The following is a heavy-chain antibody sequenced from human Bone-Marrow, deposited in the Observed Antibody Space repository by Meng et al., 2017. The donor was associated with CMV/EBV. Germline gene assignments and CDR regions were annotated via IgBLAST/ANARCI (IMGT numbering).Heavy chain of an antibody. CDR3: AKDKSECSSTSCYTTYYYYGMDV. D-gene: IGHD2-2*02. CDR2: ISWNSGSI. Sequence: SLKISCAASGFTFDDYAMHWVRQAPGKGLEWVSGISWNSGSIGYADSVKGRFTISRDNAKNSLYLQMNSLRAEDTALYYCAKDKSECSSTSCYTTYYYYGMDVWGQGTTVTVSS. J-gene: IGHJ6*02. CDR1: GFTFDDYA. V-gene: IGHV3-9*01.